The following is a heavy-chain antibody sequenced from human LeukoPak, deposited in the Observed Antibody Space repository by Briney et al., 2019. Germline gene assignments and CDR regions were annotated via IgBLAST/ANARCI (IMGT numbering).Heavy chain of an antibody. D-gene: IGHD6-13*01. CDR2: INHSGST. Sequence: SETLSLTCAVYGGSFSGYYWSWIRQPPGKGLEWIWEINHSGSTNYNPSLKSRVTISVDTSKNQFSLKLSSVTAADTAVYYCAVSSWYFDYWGQGTLVTVSS. V-gene: IGHV4-34*01. CDR1: GGSFSGYY. CDR3: AVSSWYFDY. J-gene: IGHJ4*02.